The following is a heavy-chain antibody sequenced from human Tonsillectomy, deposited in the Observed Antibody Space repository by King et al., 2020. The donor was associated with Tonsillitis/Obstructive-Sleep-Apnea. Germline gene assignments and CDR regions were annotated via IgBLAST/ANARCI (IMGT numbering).Heavy chain of an antibody. CDR2: ISYDGSNK. Sequence: QLVQSGGGVVQPGRSLRLSCAASGFTFSSYAMHWVRQAPGKGLEWVAVISYDGSNKYYADSVKGRFTISRDNSKNTLYLQMNSLRAEDTAVYYCVGRAVAGTGDNMAVGGKGTTVTVPS. CDR1: GFTFSSYA. D-gene: IGHD6-19*01. V-gene: IGHV3-30*01. CDR3: VGRAVAGTGDNMAV. J-gene: IGHJ6*03.